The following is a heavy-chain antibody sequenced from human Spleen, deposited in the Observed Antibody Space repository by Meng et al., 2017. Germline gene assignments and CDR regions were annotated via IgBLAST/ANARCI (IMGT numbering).Heavy chain of an antibody. Sequence: ASVKVSCKASGGTFSSYTISWVRQAPGQGLEWMGWINPNSGGTNYAQKFQGRVTMTRDTSISTAYMELSRLRSDDTAVYYCARDLRLPYGMDVWGQGTTVTVSS. CDR2: INPNSGGT. D-gene: IGHD6-25*01. CDR3: ARDLRLPYGMDV. J-gene: IGHJ6*02. CDR1: GGTFSSYT. V-gene: IGHV1-2*02.